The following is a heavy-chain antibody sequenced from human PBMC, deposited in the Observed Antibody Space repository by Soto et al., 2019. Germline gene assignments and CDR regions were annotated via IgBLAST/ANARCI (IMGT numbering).Heavy chain of an antibody. CDR2: IIPIFGTA. Sequence: QVQLVQSGAEVKKPGSSVKVSRKASGGTFSSYAISWVRQAPGQGLEWMGGIIPIFGTANYAQKFQGRVTITADESTSTAYMELSSLRSEDTAVYYCARKGCTNGVCYRDYYYYGMDVWGQGTTVTVSS. D-gene: IGHD2-8*01. CDR3: ARKGCTNGVCYRDYYYYGMDV. V-gene: IGHV1-69*01. J-gene: IGHJ6*02. CDR1: GGTFSSYA.